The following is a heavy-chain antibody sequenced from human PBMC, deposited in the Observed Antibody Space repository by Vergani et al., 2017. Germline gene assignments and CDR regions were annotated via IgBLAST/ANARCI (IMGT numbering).Heavy chain of an antibody. D-gene: IGHD5-18*01. CDR3: ASGYSSTYYYMDV. V-gene: IGHV1-69*02. J-gene: IGHJ6*03. CDR1: GATFRSNT. Sequence: QVQLVQSGAEVKKPGSSVKVSCKASGATFRSNTISWVRQVPGQGLEWMGRIIPVLGKTKYAQDFQGRLTITADTSTSTAYMELSSLRSEDTAVYYCASGYSSTYYYMDVWGKGP. CDR2: IIPVLGKT.